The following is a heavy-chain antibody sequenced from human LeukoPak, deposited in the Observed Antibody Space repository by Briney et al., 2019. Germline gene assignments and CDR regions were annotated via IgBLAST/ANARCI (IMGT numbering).Heavy chain of an antibody. CDR1: GFTFSSYG. D-gene: IGHD5-18*01. Sequence: PGRSLRLSCAASGFTFSSYGMLWVRQAPGKGREGVAVIWYDGSNKYYADSVKGRFTISRDNSKNTLYLQMNSLRAEDTAVYYCAMWIQVWKFDYWGQGTLVTVSS. J-gene: IGHJ4*02. V-gene: IGHV3-33*01. CDR3: AMWIQVWKFDY. CDR2: IWYDGSNK.